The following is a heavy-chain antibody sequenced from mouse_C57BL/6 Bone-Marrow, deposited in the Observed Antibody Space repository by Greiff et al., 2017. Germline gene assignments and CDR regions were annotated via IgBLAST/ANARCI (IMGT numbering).Heavy chain of an antibody. CDR1: GFSLSTSGMG. D-gene: IGHD2-4*01. J-gene: IGHJ2*01. CDR3: ARFPYDYDSYYFDY. Sequence: QVTLKVSGPGILQPSQTLSLTCSFSGFSLSTSGMGVGWIRQPSGKGLEWLAHIWWDDAKYYNPALKSRLTISKDTSKNQVFLKIANVDTADTATYYCARFPYDYDSYYFDYWGQGTTLTGSS. V-gene: IGHV8-8*01. CDR2: IWWDDAK.